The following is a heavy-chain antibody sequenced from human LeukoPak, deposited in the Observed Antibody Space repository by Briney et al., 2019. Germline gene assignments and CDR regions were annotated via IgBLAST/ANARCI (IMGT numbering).Heavy chain of an antibody. J-gene: IGHJ6*03. V-gene: IGHV1-8*01. Sequence: ASVKVSCKASGYTFTSYDINWVRQATGQGLEWMGWMNPNSGNTGYVQKFQGRVTMTRNTSITTAYIELSSLRSEDTAVYYCARANYYYYYMDVWGKGTTVTVSS. CDR2: MNPNSGNT. CDR3: ARANYYYYYMDV. CDR1: GYTFTSYD.